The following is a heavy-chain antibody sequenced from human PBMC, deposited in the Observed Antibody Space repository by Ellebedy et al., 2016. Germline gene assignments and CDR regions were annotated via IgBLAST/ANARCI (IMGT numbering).Heavy chain of an antibody. V-gene: IGHV1-18*04. CDR2: ISTYDGNT. D-gene: IGHD1-14*01. Sequence: ASVKVSCKASGYTFANYGFRWVRQAPGQGLEWMGWISTYDGNTNYAQNLQGRVTMTTDTSTGTVYMELRSLISDDTAVYYCARDSGRASHFRTCGDYWGQGTLVTVSS. J-gene: IGHJ4*02. CDR1: GYTFANYG. CDR3: ARDSGRASHFRTCGDY.